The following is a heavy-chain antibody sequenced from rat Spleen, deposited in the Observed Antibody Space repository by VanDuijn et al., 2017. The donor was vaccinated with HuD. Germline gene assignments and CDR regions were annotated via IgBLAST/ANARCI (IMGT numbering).Heavy chain of an antibody. V-gene: IGHV2-43*01. Sequence: QVQLKESGPGLVQPSQTLSLTCTVSGFSLTSYHVSWVRQPPGKGLEWMGIIWTDGSTAYNSLLKSRLSISRDTSKSQVFLKMNSLQTEDTATYYCARGNVMDAWGQGASVTVSS. CDR2: IWTDGST. J-gene: IGHJ4*01. CDR1: GFSLTSYH. CDR3: ARGNVMDA.